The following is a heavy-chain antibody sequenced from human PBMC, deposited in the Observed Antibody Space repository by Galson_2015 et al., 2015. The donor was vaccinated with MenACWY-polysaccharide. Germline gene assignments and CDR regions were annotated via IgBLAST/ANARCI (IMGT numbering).Heavy chain of an antibody. CDR1: GGSISSYY. V-gene: IGHV4-59*01. CDR2: INYSGIT. Sequence: SETLSLTCPVSGGSISSYYWNWIRQPPGKGLEWVGYINYSGITNHNPSLKSRVTMSVDTPKNQFSLNLTSVTDADTAVYYCARAIAVAGQRRVFDFWGRGSLVTVSS. D-gene: IGHD6-19*01. J-gene: IGHJ2*01. CDR3: ARAIAVAGQRRVFDF.